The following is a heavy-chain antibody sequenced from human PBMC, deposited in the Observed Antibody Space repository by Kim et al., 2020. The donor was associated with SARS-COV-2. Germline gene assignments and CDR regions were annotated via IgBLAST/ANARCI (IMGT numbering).Heavy chain of an antibody. J-gene: IGHJ1*01. CDR2: ISGGGETT. D-gene: IGHD2-21*01. Sequence: GGSLRLSCAASGFTFTDHAMNWVRQAPGRGLEWFSGISGGGETTYYADSVKARFTISRDNFKNTLFLQMIGLRAEDTAIYYCAKGDCGSDNCYLIKHWGQGTLVTVSS. V-gene: IGHV3-23*01. CDR3: AKGDCGSDNCYLIKH. CDR1: GFTFTDHA.